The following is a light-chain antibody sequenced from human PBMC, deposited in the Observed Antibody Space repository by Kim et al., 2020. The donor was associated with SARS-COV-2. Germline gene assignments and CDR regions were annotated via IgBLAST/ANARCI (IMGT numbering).Light chain of an antibody. Sequence: IEMTQSPATLSVSPGESATLSCRASQTVGSHLAWYQQKPGQAPRLLIYSASTRATGSPPRFRGSGSGTEFTLTISSLQSEDSAIYYCQHHNSWPPYTFGQGTKLEI. V-gene: IGKV3-15*01. CDR3: QHHNSWPPYT. CDR2: SAS. CDR1: QTVGSH. J-gene: IGKJ2*01.